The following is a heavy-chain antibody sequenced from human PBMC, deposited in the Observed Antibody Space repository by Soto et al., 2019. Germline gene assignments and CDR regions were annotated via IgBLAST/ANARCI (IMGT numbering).Heavy chain of an antibody. D-gene: IGHD5-12*01. Sequence: ASVKVSCKASGGTFSSYAISWVRQAPGQGLEWMGGIIPIFGTANYAQKFQGRVTITADESTSTAYMELSSLRSEDTAVYYCARQGDIRDYDDYYYYMDVWGKGTTVTVSS. CDR1: GGTFSSYA. J-gene: IGHJ6*03. CDR2: IIPIFGTA. CDR3: ARQGDIRDYDDYYYYMDV. V-gene: IGHV1-69*13.